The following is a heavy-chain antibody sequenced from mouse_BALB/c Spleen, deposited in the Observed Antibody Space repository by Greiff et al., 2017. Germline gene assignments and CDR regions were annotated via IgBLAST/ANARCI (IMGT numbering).Heavy chain of an antibody. Sequence: EVQLVESGGGLVQPGGSRKLSCAASGFTFSSFGMHWVRQAPEKGLEWVAYISSGSSTIYYADTVKGRFTISRDNPKNTLFLQMTSLRSEDTAMYYCARWGNYYGSSYDWYFDVWGAGTTVTVSS. CDR3: ARWGNYYGSSYDWYFDV. V-gene: IGHV5-17*02. J-gene: IGHJ1*01. D-gene: IGHD1-1*01. CDR1: GFTFSSFG. CDR2: ISSGSSTI.